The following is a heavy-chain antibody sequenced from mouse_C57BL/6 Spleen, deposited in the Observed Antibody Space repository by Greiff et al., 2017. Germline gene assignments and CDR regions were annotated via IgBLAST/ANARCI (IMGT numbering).Heavy chain of an antibody. J-gene: IGHJ1*03. Sequence: VQLQQSGPELVKPGASVKISCKASGYTFTDYYMNWVKQSHGKSLEWIGDINPNNGGTSYNQKFKGKATLTVDKSSSTAYMELRSLTSEDSAVYYCARWGDGSYWYFDVWGTGTTVTVSS. CDR2: INPNNGGT. D-gene: IGHD2-3*01. CDR3: ARWGDGSYWYFDV. V-gene: IGHV1-26*01. CDR1: GYTFTDYY.